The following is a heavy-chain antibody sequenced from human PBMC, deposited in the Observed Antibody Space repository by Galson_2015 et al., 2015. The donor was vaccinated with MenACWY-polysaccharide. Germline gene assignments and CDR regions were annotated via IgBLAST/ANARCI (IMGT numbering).Heavy chain of an antibody. V-gene: IGHV3-23*01. CDR2: FGGSDVFR. J-gene: IGHJ5*01. CDR1: GFRFSTYA. D-gene: IGHD3-22*01. CDR3: AKGLSDRGYSWHLDS. Sequence: SLRLSCAASGFRFSTYAAVTWVRPAPGKGLEWVYSFGGSDVFRYYADSVKGRFTVSGDYSKSTVNLQMDILRADDTAVYYCAKGLSDRGYSWHLDSWRRGALVTVSS.